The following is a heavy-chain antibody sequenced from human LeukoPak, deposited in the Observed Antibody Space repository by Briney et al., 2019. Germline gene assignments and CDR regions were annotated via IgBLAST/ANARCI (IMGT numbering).Heavy chain of an antibody. CDR3: ARASYRSAAASMDYYYYMDV. Sequence: GASVKVSCKASGYTFTGYYMHWVRRAPGQGLEWMGWINPNSGGTNYAQKFQGRVTMTRDTSISTAYMELSRLRSDDTAVYYCARASYRSAAASMDYYYYMDVWGKGTTVTVSS. J-gene: IGHJ6*03. D-gene: IGHD3-10*01. CDR1: GYTFTGYY. CDR2: INPNSGGT. V-gene: IGHV1-2*02.